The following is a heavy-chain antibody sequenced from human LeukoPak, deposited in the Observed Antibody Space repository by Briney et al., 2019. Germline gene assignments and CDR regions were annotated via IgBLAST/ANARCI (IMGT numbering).Heavy chain of an antibody. D-gene: IGHD6-13*01. CDR3: ARVGSYSSSWYPDY. CDR1: GVSISSSNW. CDR2: IYHSGST. J-gene: IGHJ4*02. V-gene: IGHV4-4*02. Sequence: SGTLSLSCAVSGVSISSSNWWSWVRQPPGKGLEWIGEIYHSGSTNYNPSLKSRVTISVDKSKNQFSLKLSSVTAADTAVYYCARVGSYSSSWYPDYWGQGTLVTVSS.